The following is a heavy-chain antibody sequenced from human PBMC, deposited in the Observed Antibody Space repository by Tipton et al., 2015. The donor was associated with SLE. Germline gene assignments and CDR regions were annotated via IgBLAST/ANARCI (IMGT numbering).Heavy chain of an antibody. CDR3: ARGPPFMEWERNWFDP. D-gene: IGHD3-3*02. J-gene: IGHJ5*02. V-gene: IGHV4-59*01. Sequence: TLSLTCTVSGDSISTYYWNWIRQSPWKGLEWIGNIYYVGSTNYNPSFKGRVTISVATSKNQFSLKLRSVTAADTAVYYCARGPPFMEWERNWFDPWGQGTQVTVSS. CDR1: GDSISTYY. CDR2: IYYVGST.